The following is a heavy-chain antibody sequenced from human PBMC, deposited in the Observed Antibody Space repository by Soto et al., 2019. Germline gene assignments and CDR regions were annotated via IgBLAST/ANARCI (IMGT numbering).Heavy chain of an antibody. CDR1: GFTFNNAW. Sequence: EVQLVESGGVLVKPGGSLRLSCVASGFTFNNAWMSWVRQAPGKGLEWVGRIKPNPDGGTGDYAAPVKSRFTISRDDSKNTLYLQMNSLKIEDTAVYYCVTDLKSGTERGKFDYWGQGTLVTVSS. CDR3: VTDLKSGTERGKFDY. CDR2: IKPNPDGGTG. V-gene: IGHV3-15*01. J-gene: IGHJ4*02. D-gene: IGHD1-26*01.